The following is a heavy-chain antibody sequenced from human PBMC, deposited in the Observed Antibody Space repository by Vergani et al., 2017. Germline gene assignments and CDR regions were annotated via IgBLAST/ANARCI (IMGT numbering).Heavy chain of an antibody. CDR2: ISDSGGST. Sequence: EVQLLESGGGLVQPGGSLRLSCAASGFTFSSYAMSWVRQAPGKGLEWVSAISDSGGSTYYADSVKGRFTISRDNSKNTLYLQMNSLRAEDTAVYYCAKASKLSSDRVGATGIDYWGQGTLVTVSS. CDR3: AKASKLSSDRVGATGIDY. CDR1: GFTFSSYA. D-gene: IGHD1-26*01. V-gene: IGHV3-23*01. J-gene: IGHJ4*02.